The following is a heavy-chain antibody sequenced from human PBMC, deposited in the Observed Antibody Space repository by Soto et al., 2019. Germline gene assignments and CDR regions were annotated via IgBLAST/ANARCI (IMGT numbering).Heavy chain of an antibody. D-gene: IGHD6-19*01. J-gene: IGHJ6*02. Sequence: GGSLRLSCAASGFTFSSYAMSWVRQAPGKGLEWVSAISGSGGSTYYADSVKGRFTISRDNSKNTLYLQMNSLRAKDTAVYYCAKSFGMIAVAGTRYYYGMDVWGQGTTVTVSS. CDR1: GFTFSSYA. CDR2: ISGSGGST. CDR3: AKSFGMIAVAGTRYYYGMDV. V-gene: IGHV3-23*01.